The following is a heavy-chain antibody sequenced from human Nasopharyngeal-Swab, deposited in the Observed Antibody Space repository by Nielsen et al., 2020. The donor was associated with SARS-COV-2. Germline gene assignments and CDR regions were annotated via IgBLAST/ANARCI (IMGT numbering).Heavy chain of an antibody. J-gene: IGHJ4*02. CDR3: ARGGLDSSSWYGYYFDY. V-gene: IGHV3-33*01. Sequence: GGSLRLSCAASGFTFSSYGMHWVRQAPGKGLEWVAVIWYDGSNKYYADSVKGRFTISRDNSKNTLYLQMNSLRAEDTALDYCARGGLDSSSWYGYYFDYWGQGTLVTVSS. CDR2: IWYDGSNK. CDR1: GFTFSSYG. D-gene: IGHD6-13*01.